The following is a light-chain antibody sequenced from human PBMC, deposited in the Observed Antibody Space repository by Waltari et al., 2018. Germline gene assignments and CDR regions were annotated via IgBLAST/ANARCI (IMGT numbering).Light chain of an antibody. Sequence: QSALTQPLSVSGSPGHSVTISCTGTRSAVAFYSPVSWYQQSPGKGPKLIIYDASQRSSEVLDRFTASYFGNTASLTISGLQPDDEAVYFCCSYAGRSVVFGGGTKLTVV. J-gene: IGLJ2*01. CDR2: DAS. CDR1: RSAVAFYSP. CDR3: CSYAGRSVV. V-gene: IGLV2-11*01.